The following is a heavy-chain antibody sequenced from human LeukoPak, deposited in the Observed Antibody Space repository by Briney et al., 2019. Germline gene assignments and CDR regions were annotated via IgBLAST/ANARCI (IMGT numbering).Heavy chain of an antibody. V-gene: IGHV4-4*07. CDR3: ARDVGFTKD. J-gene: IGHJ4*02. CDR1: GGSISGLY. D-gene: IGHD1-26*01. CDR2: IYTGGGT. Sequence: SETLSLTCTVYGGSISGLYWSWIRQPAGKGLEWIGRIYTGGGTNYNPSLKSRVSMPVDTSKNKFSLKLRSVTAADTAVYFCARDVGFTKDWGQGTLVTVS.